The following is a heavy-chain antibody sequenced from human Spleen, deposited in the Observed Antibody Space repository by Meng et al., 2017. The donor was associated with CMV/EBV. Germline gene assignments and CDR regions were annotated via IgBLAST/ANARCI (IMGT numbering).Heavy chain of an antibody. Sequence: GESLKISCAASGFTFSRYGMHWVRQAPGKGLEWVAFIRYDGSNKYFADSVKGRFTISRDNSKDTLYLQMNSLRTEDTAVYYCAKDKANYYYYYGMDVWGQGTTVTVSS. V-gene: IGHV3-30*02. J-gene: IGHJ6*02. CDR3: AKDKANYYYYYGMDV. CDR2: IRYDGSNK. CDR1: GFTFSRYG.